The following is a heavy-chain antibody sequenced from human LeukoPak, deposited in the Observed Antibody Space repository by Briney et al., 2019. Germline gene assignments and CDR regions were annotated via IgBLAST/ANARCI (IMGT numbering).Heavy chain of an antibody. D-gene: IGHD3-10*01. CDR3: ARVRLVGGSGSAPLHYYMDV. CDR2: MHHSGST. J-gene: IGHJ6*03. CDR1: GYSISSAYY. Sequence: PSETLSLTCPVSGYSISSAYYWGWIRQPPGKGLEWIGSMHHSGSTYYNPSLKSRVTISVDTSKNQFSLKLSSVTAADTAVYYCARVRLVGGSGSAPLHYYMDVWGKGTTVTVSS. V-gene: IGHV4-38-2*02.